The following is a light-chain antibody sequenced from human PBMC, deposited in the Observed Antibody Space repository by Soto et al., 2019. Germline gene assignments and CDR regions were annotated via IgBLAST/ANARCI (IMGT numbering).Light chain of an antibody. CDR2: DAS. J-gene: IGKJ4*01. CDR1: QSISSW. V-gene: IGKV1-5*01. CDR3: QQRNNYPLT. Sequence: EIQMTQSPSTLSASVGDRVTISCRASQSISSWLAWYQQKPGKAPKLLIYDASSMETGVPSRFSGSGSGTEFTLTISSLEPDDFAAYYCQQRNNYPLTFGGGTKVEIK.